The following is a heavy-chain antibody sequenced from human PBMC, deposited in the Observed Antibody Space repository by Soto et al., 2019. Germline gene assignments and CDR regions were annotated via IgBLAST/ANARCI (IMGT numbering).Heavy chain of an antibody. CDR1: GFTFSDHY. V-gene: IGHV3-11*01. CDR2: ISHRSMTV. Sequence: GGSLRLSCAASGFTFSDHYMAWFRQSPERGLEWLAYISHRSMTVYHARSVKDRFSISRDDATDSLYLQMNSLRVEDTAVYFCARGGGSSPFDYWGQGTVVTVSS. D-gene: IGHD6-6*01. J-gene: IGHJ4*02. CDR3: ARGGGSSPFDY.